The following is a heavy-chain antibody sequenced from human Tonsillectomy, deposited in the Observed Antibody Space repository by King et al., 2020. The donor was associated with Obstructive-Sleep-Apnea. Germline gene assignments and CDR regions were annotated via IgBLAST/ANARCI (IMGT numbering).Heavy chain of an antibody. Sequence: VQLVESGGGLVKPGGSLRVSCAASGFIFSDYYMSWIRQAPGKGLEWVSYISSSGSIIYYADSVKGRFTISRDNAKNSLYLQMNSLRAEDTAMYYCASLTAAGPPKGFYWGQGTLVTVSS. CDR3: ASLTAAGPPKGFY. CDR1: GFIFSDYY. V-gene: IGHV3-11*01. D-gene: IGHD6-13*01. CDR2: ISSSGSII. J-gene: IGHJ4*02.